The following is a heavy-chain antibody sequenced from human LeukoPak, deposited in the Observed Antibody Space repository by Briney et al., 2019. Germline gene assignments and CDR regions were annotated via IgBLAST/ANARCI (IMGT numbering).Heavy chain of an antibody. Sequence: PSETLSLTCTVSGGSISSSSYYWSWIRQPAGKGLEWIGRIYTSGSTNYNPSLKSRVTMSVDTSKNQFSLKLSSVTAADTAVYYCAREPGSPRYRAFDIWGQGTMVTVSS. CDR1: GGSISSSSYY. CDR3: AREPGSPRYRAFDI. J-gene: IGHJ3*02. V-gene: IGHV4-61*02. D-gene: IGHD2-2*01. CDR2: IYTSGST.